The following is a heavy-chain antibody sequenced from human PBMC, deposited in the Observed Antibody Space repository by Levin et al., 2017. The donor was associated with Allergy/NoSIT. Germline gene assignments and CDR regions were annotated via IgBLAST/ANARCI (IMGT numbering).Heavy chain of an antibody. D-gene: IGHD3-10*01. CDR3: ARATHLFYHGSGSYSFDY. J-gene: IGHJ4*02. Sequence: PGGSLRLSCAVSGGSISRSNWWSWVRQPPGKGLEWIGEIYHSGSTNYNPSLKSRVTISVDKSKNQFSLKLNSVTAADTAVYYCARATHLFYHGSGSYSFDYWGQGTLVTVSS. CDR1: GGSISRSNW. CDR2: IYHSGST. V-gene: IGHV4-4*02.